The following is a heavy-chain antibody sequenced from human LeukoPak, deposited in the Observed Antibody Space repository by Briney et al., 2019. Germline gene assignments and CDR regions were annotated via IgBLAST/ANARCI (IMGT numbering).Heavy chain of an antibody. J-gene: IGHJ3*02. Sequence: GGSLRLSCAASGFTFSSYAMTWVRQAPGKALECDSANSGSAYSTSYADSVKGRFTIPRDNSKNTLYLQMNSLRADDTAIYYCARNTSGFKLGDAFDIWGQGTMVTVSS. D-gene: IGHD3-22*01. V-gene: IGHV3-23*01. CDR2: NSGSAYST. CDR1: GFTFSSYA. CDR3: ARNTSGFKLGDAFDI.